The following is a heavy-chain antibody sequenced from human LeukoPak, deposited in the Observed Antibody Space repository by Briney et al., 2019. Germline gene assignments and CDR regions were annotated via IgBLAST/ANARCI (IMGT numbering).Heavy chain of an antibody. D-gene: IGHD5-18*01. CDR3: ATGHSYGYDY. CDR1: GFTFSSYW. Sequence: PGGSLSLSCAASGFTFSSYWMSWVRQAPGKGLEWVANIKQDGSEKYYVDSVKGRFTISRDNAKNTLYLQMNSLRADDSGVYYCATGHSYGYDYWGQGVLVTVSS. J-gene: IGHJ4*02. V-gene: IGHV3-7*01. CDR2: IKQDGSEK.